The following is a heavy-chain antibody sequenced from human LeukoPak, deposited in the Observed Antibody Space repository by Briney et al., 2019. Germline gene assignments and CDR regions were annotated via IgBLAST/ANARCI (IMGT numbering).Heavy chain of an antibody. CDR2: IYHSGST. Sequence: SGTLSLTCAVSGGSIRSSNWWSWVRQPPGKGLEWIGEIYHSGSTNYNPFLKSRFTISVDTSKNQFSLKLSSVTAADTAVYYCASVDIVAKRGLDYWGQGTLVTVSS. CDR3: ASVDIVAKRGLDY. J-gene: IGHJ4*02. V-gene: IGHV4-4*02. D-gene: IGHD5-12*01. CDR1: GGSIRSSNW.